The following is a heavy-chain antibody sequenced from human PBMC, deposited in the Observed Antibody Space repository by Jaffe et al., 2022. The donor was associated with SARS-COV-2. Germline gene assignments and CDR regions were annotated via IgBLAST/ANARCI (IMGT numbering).Heavy chain of an antibody. Sequence: QVQLQESGPGLVKPSETLSLTCAVSGGSVTSYYWDWIRQPPGKGLEWIGYIYYGGSSNYNPSLEGRAAISVDTLKNQFSLKLTSVTAADTAVYYCARGGGYSSVGDAFDVWGPGTMVTVSS. CDR1: GGSVTSYY. CDR3: ARGGGYSSVGDAFDV. CDR2: IYYGGSS. V-gene: IGHV4-59*02. J-gene: IGHJ3*01. D-gene: IGHD6-25*01.